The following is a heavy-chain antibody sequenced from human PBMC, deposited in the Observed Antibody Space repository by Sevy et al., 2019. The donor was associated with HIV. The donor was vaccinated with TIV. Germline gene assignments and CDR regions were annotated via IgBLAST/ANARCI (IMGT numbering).Heavy chain of an antibody. Sequence: GGSLRLSCAASGFTFSSYSMNWVRQAPWKGLEWVSSISSSSSYIYYADSVKGRFTISRDNAKNSLYLQMNSLRAEDTAVYYCARKRFGYGSGSNWFDPWGQGTLVTVSS. CDR3: ARKRFGYGSGSNWFDP. CDR1: GFTFSSYS. CDR2: ISSSSSYI. D-gene: IGHD3-10*01. J-gene: IGHJ5*02. V-gene: IGHV3-21*01.